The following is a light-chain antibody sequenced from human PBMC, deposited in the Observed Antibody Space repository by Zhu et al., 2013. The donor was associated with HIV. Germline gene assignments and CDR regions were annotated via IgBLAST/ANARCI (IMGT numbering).Light chain of an antibody. CDR2: KAS. Sequence: DIQMTQSPSTLSASVGDRVTITCRASQSISSWLAWYQQKPGKAPKLLIYKASSLESGVPSRFSGTGSGTEFTLTISSLQPDDFATYYCQQYSSYRTFGQGTEGG. CDR1: QSISSW. CDR3: QQYSSYRT. J-gene: IGKJ1*01. V-gene: IGKV1-5*03.